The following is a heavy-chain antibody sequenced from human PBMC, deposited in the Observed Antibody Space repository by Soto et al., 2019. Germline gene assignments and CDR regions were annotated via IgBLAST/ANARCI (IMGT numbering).Heavy chain of an antibody. D-gene: IGHD6-19*01. CDR3: RAQWLE. Sequence: EVQLVESGGGLVKPGGSLRLSCAASGFTFSDAWMSWVRQAPGKGLEWVGLIKKKTDGGTTDYAAPVKGRFTISRDDSKNTLYLEMSSLKTGDTAVYYCRAQWLEWGQGTLVTVSS. V-gene: IGHV3-15*01. CDR2: IKKKTDGGTT. J-gene: IGHJ4*02. CDR1: GFTFSDAW.